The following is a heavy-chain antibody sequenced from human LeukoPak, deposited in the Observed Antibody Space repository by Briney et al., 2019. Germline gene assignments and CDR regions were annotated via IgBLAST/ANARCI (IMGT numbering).Heavy chain of an antibody. J-gene: IGHJ4*02. CDR2: IYYSGST. Sequence: SETLSLTCTASGGSISHYYWSWIRQPPGKGLEWIGYIYYSGSTNYNPSLESRVTISVDTSKNRFSLSLDSVTAADTAVYYCARGRSGSYHSPFDYWGQGTLVTVSS. V-gene: IGHV4-59*13. CDR1: GGSISHYY. CDR3: ARGRSGSYHSPFDY. D-gene: IGHD1-26*01.